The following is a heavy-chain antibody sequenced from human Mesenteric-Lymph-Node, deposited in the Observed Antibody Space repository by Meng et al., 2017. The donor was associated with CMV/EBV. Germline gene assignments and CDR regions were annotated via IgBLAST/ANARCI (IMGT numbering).Heavy chain of an antibody. J-gene: IGHJ4*02. CDR2: ILYSGTT. Sequence: SLTCAVSGGSFRSNWWSWVRQPPGKGLEWIGEILYSGTTTYNPSLKSRVTISVDESKNEFSLKLTSVTAADTAVYYCARNGYYSLDYWSQGALVTVSS. CDR3: ARNGYYSLDY. D-gene: IGHD3-22*01. V-gene: IGHV4-4*02. CDR1: GGSFRSNW.